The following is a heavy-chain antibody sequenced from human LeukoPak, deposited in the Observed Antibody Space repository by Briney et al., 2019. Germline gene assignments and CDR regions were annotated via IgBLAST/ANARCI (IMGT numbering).Heavy chain of an antibody. CDR1: GYTFTSYG. V-gene: IGHV1-18*01. J-gene: IGHJ4*02. CDR3: ARHYYDSSGYYGNDY. CDR2: ISAYNGNT. Sequence: ASVKVSCKASGYTFTSYGISWVRQAPGQGLEWMGWISAYNGNTNYAQKLQGRVTMTTDTSTSTAYMGLRSLRSDDTAVYYCARHYYDSSGYYGNDYWGQGTLVTVSS. D-gene: IGHD3-22*01.